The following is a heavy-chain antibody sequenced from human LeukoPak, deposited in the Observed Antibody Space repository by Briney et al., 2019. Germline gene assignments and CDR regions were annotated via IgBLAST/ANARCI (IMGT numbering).Heavy chain of an antibody. V-gene: IGHV4-39*07. J-gene: IGHJ3*02. CDR1: GGSISSSSYY. Sequence: PSETLSLTCTVSGGSISSSSYYWGWIRQPPGKGLEWIGSIYYSGSTYYNPSLKSRVTISVDTSKNQFSLKLSSVTAADTAVYYCASALYYDFWSGYYTGFAFDIWGQGTMVTVSS. CDR3: ASALYYDFWSGYYTGFAFDI. D-gene: IGHD3-3*01. CDR2: IYYSGST.